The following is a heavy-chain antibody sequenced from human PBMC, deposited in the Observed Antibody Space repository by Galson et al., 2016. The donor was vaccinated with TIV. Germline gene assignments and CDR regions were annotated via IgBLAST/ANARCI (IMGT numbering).Heavy chain of an antibody. CDR1: GGSIITKSYY. Sequence: LSLTCIVSGGSIITKSYYWGWIRQPPGKGLEWIGIVYDNGNAYYNPSLKSRVTISVDTSKNQFSLKLTSVTAADTAVYYCARERTPPGPDNDTWFDPWGQGTLVTVSS. CDR2: VYDNGNA. J-gene: IGHJ5*02. D-gene: IGHD3-22*01. V-gene: IGHV4-39*07. CDR3: ARERTPPGPDNDTWFDP.